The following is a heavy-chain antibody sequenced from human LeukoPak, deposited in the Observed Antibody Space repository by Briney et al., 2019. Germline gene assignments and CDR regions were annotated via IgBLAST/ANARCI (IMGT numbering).Heavy chain of an antibody. J-gene: IGHJ4*02. CDR3: AKELRYSESLFDY. CDR1: GFTFSGSA. CDR2: IRSKANSYAT. Sequence: GGSLKLSCAASGFTFSGSAMHWVRQASGKGLEWVGRIRSKANSYATAYAASVKGRFTISRDDSKNTAYLQMNSLKTEDTAVYYCAKELRYSESLFDYWGQGALVTVSS. V-gene: IGHV3-73*01. D-gene: IGHD1-26*01.